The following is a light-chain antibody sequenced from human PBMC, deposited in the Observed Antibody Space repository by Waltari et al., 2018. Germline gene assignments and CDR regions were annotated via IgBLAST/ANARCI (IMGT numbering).Light chain of an antibody. CDR2: DVS. Sequence: QSALTQPASVSGSPGQSIAISCTGTSSDVGGYNAVSWYQQHPGKAPKLIIYDVSNLPSGVSDRFSGSKSGNTASLTISGLQTEDEADYYCSSYTSSSTYVFGIGTKVTVL. CDR3: SSYTSSSTYV. CDR1: SSDVGGYNA. V-gene: IGLV2-14*03. J-gene: IGLJ1*01.